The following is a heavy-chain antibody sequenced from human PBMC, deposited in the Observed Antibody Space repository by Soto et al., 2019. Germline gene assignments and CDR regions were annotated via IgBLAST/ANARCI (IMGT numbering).Heavy chain of an antibody. V-gene: IGHV1-69*01. D-gene: IGHD6-13*01. Sequence: QAQVVQSGAEVRKPGSSVKLSCKASEGTFNSYAIAWVRQAPGQGLEWMGGIIPYYNTLNYAQKFQDRVTITADDSTNTVYMELSSLRADDTAVYFCASGASRWYPYFFDPWAQGTLVTVSS. CDR1: EGTFNSYA. CDR3: ASGASRWYPYFFDP. J-gene: IGHJ5*02. CDR2: IIPYYNTL.